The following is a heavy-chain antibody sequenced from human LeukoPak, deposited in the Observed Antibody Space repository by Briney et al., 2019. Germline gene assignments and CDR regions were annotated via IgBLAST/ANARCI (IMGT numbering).Heavy chain of an antibody. J-gene: IGHJ4*02. CDR1: GFPFSSFA. CDR2: VRVNGRST. Sequence: PGGSLRLSCAASGFPFSSFAMSWVRQAPGKGLEWVSTVRVNGRSTYYTDSVKGRLTISRDNSKNTLYLQMNSLRAEDTALYYCAKPGEPSNYYFDYWGQGALVTVSS. CDR3: AKPGEPSNYYFDY. V-gene: IGHV3-23*01. D-gene: IGHD1-14*01.